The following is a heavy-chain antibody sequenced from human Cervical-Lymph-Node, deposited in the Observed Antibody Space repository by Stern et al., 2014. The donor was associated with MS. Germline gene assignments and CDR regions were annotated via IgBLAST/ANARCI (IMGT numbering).Heavy chain of an antibody. CDR1: GFSLSTSGVG. D-gene: IGHD3-3*01. CDR2: IYWDDDK. J-gene: IGHJ6*02. V-gene: IGHV2-5*02. Sequence: QITLKESGPTLVKPTQTLTLTCTFSGFSLSTSGVGVGWIRQPPGKALEWLALIYWDDDKRNSPSLKSRLTITKDTSKNQVVLTMTNMDPVDTATYYCAHSGYDFWSGYKNHYYYGMDVWGQGTTVTVSS. CDR3: AHSGYDFWSGYKNHYYYGMDV.